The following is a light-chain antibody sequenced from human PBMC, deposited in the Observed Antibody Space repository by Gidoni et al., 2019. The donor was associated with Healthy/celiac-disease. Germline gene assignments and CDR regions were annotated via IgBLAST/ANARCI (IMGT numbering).Light chain of an antibody. V-gene: IGLV2-8*01. CDR1: SSDVGGYNY. CDR2: EVS. J-gene: IGLJ1*01. CDR3: SSYAGSNNSYV. Sequence: QSALTQPPSPSGAPGQSVTISCTGTSSDVGGYNYVSWYQQHPGKAPKLMIYEVSKRPSGVPDRFSGSKSGNTASLTVSGLQAEDEADYYCSSYAGSNNSYVFGTGTKVTVL.